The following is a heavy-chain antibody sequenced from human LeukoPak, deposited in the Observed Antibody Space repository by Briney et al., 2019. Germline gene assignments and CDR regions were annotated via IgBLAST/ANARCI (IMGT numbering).Heavy chain of an antibody. CDR2: IYSGGST. V-gene: IGHV3-66*01. CDR1: GFTVSSNY. CDR3: ARDSMGYCSGGSCFGGSDAFDI. D-gene: IGHD2-15*01. J-gene: IGHJ3*02. Sequence: GGSLRLSCAASGFTVSSNYMSWVRQAPGKGLEWVSVIYSGGSTYYADSVKGRFTISRDNSKNTLYLQMNSLRAEDTAVYYCARDSMGYCSGGSCFGGSDAFDIWGQGTMVTVSS.